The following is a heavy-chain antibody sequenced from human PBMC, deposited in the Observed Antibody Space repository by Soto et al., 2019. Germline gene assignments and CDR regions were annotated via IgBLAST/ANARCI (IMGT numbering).Heavy chain of an antibody. J-gene: IGHJ6*03. CDR1: GGTFSSYT. D-gene: IGHD3-3*01. CDR2: IIPILGIA. Sequence: SVKVSCKASGGTFSSYTISWVRQAPGQGLEWMGRIIPILGIANYAQKFQGRVTITADKSTSTAYMELSGLRSEDTAVYYCARDLRFLEWLFGGYYYYYYMDVWGKGTTVTVSS. V-gene: IGHV1-69*04. CDR3: ARDLRFLEWLFGGYYYYYYMDV.